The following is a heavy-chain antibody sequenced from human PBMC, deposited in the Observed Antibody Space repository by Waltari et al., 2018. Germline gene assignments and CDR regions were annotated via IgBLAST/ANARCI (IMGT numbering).Heavy chain of an antibody. CDR3: ARDRGRGIYLDS. Sequence: QLQLQQSGPGLVKPSESLSLTCGVSGDSMDTNYWWSWGRQAPGKGLEWIGQIHRSGNTHYHPSFESRVTVSIDTSNNQFSLKVASATAADTAVYYCARDRGRGIYLDSWGQGTPVTVSP. CDR2: IHRSGNT. V-gene: IGHV4-4*02. D-gene: IGHD1-1*01. CDR1: GDSMDTNYW. J-gene: IGHJ4*02.